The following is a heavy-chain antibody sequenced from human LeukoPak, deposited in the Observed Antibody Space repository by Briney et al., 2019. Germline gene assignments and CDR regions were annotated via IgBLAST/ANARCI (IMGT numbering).Heavy chain of an antibody. CDR3: AREGMVRGVIGSYYYYGMDV. Sequence: ASVKVSCKASGYTFTGYYMHWVRQAPGQGLEWMGWINPNSGGTNYAQKFQGRVTMTRDTSNSTAYMELSRLRSDDTAVYYCAREGMVRGVIGSYYYYGMDVWGQGTTVTVSS. V-gene: IGHV1-2*02. CDR2: INPNSGGT. D-gene: IGHD3-10*01. CDR1: GYTFTGYY. J-gene: IGHJ6*02.